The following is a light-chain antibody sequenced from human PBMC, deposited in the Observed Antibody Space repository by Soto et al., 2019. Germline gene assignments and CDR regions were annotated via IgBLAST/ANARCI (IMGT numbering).Light chain of an antibody. J-gene: IGLJ1*01. Sequence: QSALTHPASVSGYPGQSITISCTGTSSDVGSYNLVSWYQQHPGKAPKVMIYEVSKRPSGVPNRFSGSKSGNTASLTISGLQAEDEADYYCCSYAGSSTYVFGTGTKLTVL. CDR2: EVS. V-gene: IGLV2-23*02. CDR1: SSDVGSYNL. CDR3: CSYAGSSTYV.